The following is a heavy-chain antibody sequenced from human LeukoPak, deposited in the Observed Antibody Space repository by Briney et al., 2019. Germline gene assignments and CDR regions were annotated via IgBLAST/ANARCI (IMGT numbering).Heavy chain of an antibody. V-gene: IGHV4-34*01. CDR2: INHSGST. CDR3: ARVGYCSSTSCVDY. D-gene: IGHD2-2*01. CDR1: GGSFSGYY. J-gene: IGHJ4*02. Sequence: PETLSLTCAVYGGSFSGYYWSWIRQPPGKGLEWIGEINHSGSTNYNPSLKSRVTISVDTSKNQFSLKLSSVTAADTAVYYCARVGYCSSTSCVDYWGQGTLVTVSS.